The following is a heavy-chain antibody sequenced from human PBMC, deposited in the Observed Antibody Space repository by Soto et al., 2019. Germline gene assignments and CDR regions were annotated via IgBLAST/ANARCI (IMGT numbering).Heavy chain of an antibody. CDR2: IYPGDSDT. V-gene: IGHV5-51*01. J-gene: IGHJ6*02. D-gene: IGHD6-13*01. Sequence: PGESLKISCKGSGYNFTNYWIGWVRQMPGKGLEWMGIIYPGDSDTRYSPSFQGQVTISADKSISTAYLQWSSLKASDTAMYYCARTSAAGKNYNGMDVWGQGTTVTVSS. CDR1: GYNFTNYW. CDR3: ARTSAAGKNYNGMDV.